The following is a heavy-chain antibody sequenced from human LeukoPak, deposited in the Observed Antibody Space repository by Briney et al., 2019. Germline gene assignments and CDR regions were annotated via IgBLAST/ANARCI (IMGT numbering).Heavy chain of an antibody. J-gene: IGHJ6*02. CDR2: INHSGST. CDR1: GGSISSGGYS. Sequence: SSETLSLTCAVSGGSISSGGYSWSWIRQPPGKGLEWIGEINHSGSTNYNPSLKSRVTISVDTSKNQFSLRLSSVTAADTAVYYCARGYHLGDCTNGVCNYYYYYGMDVWGQGTTVTVSS. V-gene: IGHV4-30-2*01. CDR3: ARGYHLGDCTNGVCNYYYYYGMDV. D-gene: IGHD2-8*01.